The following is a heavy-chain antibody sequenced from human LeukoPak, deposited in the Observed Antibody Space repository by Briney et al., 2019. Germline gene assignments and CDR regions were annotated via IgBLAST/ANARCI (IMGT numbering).Heavy chain of an antibody. D-gene: IGHD3-3*01. V-gene: IGHV1-69*13. CDR2: IIPIFGTA. Sequence: SVKVSCKASGGTFSSYAISWVRQAPGQGLEWMGGIIPIFGTANYAQKFQGRVTITADESTSTAYMELSSLRSEDTAVYYCAKDRYYDFWSGYQWGQGTLVTVSS. CDR3: AKDRYYDFWSGYQ. CDR1: GGTFSSYA. J-gene: IGHJ4*02.